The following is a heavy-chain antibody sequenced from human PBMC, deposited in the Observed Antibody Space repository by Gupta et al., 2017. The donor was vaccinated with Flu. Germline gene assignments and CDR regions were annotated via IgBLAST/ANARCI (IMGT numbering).Heavy chain of an antibody. Sequence: EVHLTESGGGPVQSGGSLRLPCAASGFDFSVYSMNWVRQAPGKGLEWVSSISFDGKSLFYADSVKGRFTISRDNDESSLYLHIDSLRVEDTAVYYCARSDGSGWYYFEFWGQGTLVTVSS. J-gene: IGHJ4*02. V-gene: IGHV3-21*06. CDR2: ISFDGKSL. CDR3: ARSDGSGWYYFEF. D-gene: IGHD6-19*01. CDR1: GFDFSVYS.